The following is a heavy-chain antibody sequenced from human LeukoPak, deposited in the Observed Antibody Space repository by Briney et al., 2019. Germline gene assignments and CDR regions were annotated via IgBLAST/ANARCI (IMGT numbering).Heavy chain of an antibody. D-gene: IGHD5-12*01. CDR1: GGSFSGYY. V-gene: IGHV4-34*01. J-gene: IGHJ4*02. Sequence: PSETLSLTCAVYGGSFSGYYWSWIRQPPGKGLEWIGEINHSGSTNYNPSLKSRVTISIDTSKNQFSLKLSSVTAADTAVYYCARVRGYDSLPTDYWGQGTLVTVSS. CDR2: INHSGST. CDR3: ARVRGYDSLPTDY.